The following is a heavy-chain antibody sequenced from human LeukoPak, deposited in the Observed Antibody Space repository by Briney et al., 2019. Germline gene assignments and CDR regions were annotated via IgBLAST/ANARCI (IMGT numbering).Heavy chain of an antibody. V-gene: IGHV4-34*01. CDR2: INHSGST. Sequence: PSETLSLTCAVYGGSFSGYYWSWIRQPPGKGLEWIGEINHSGSTNYNPSLKSRVTISVDTSKNQFSLKLSSVTAADTAVYYCATQHIVVVAAATLRWSNWFDPWGQGTLVTVSS. D-gene: IGHD2-15*01. J-gene: IGHJ5*02. CDR3: ATQHIVVVAAATLRWSNWFDP. CDR1: GGSFSGYY.